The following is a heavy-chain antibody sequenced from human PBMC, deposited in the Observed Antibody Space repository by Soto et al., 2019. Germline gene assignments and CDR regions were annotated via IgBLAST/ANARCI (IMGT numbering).Heavy chain of an antibody. D-gene: IGHD3-3*01. Sequence: GESLKISCKGSGYSFTTYWISWVRQMPGKGLEWMGRIDPSDSYTNYSPSFQGHVTISADKSISTAYLQWSSLRASDTAMYYCARLRRPNYDFWSADDYWGQGTLVTVSS. J-gene: IGHJ4*02. CDR2: IDPSDSYT. CDR1: GYSFTTYW. V-gene: IGHV5-10-1*01. CDR3: ARLRRPNYDFWSADDY.